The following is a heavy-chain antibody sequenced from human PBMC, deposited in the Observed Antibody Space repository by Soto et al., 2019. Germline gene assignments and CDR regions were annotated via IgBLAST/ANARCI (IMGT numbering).Heavy chain of an antibody. CDR3: ARAERRGSGFSLYFDY. CDR2: IHYSGST. Sequence: SETLSLTCTVSGGSISSGDYYWSWIRQPPGKGLEWIGYIHYSGSTYYNPSLKSRVTISVDTSKNQFSLKLSSVTAADTAVYYCARAERRGSGFSLYFDYWGQGTLVTVSS. J-gene: IGHJ4*02. CDR1: GGSISSGDYY. D-gene: IGHD3-22*01. V-gene: IGHV4-30-4*01.